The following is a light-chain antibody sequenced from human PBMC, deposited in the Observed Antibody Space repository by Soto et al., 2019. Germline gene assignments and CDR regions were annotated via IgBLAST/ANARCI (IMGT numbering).Light chain of an antibody. CDR2: AAT. J-gene: IGKJ1*01. Sequence: DIQMTQSPSTLSGSVGDRVTITCRASQTISSYLNWYQQKPGKAPNLLIFAATGLQSGVPSRFSGSRSGPDFTLTISSLQPEDFATYYCQQSYSSPPTFGQGTKVDIK. CDR1: QTISSY. CDR3: QQSYSSPPT. V-gene: IGKV1-39*01.